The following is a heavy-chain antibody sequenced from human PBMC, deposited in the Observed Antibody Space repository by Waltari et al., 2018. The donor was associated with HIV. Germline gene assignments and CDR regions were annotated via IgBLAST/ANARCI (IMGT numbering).Heavy chain of an antibody. CDR1: TSRLSAKH. Sequence: EVLLAESGGGLIQPGGSLGLACTAATSRLSAKHLTWIRQAPGGSLEWVAVVYPDDTTHYADSVSGRFTISRANSRTKVFLLMNSLFVDDTATYFCATGVRYYGPWGQGTRVTVSS. D-gene: IGHD3-22*01. CDR3: ATGVRYYGP. V-gene: IGHV3-53*01. CDR2: VYPDDTT. J-gene: IGHJ5*02.